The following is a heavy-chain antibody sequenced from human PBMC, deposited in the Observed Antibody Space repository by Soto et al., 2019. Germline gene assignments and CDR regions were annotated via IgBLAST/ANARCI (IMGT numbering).Heavy chain of an antibody. CDR3: AIGLQRADY. CDR2: IYIGGAT. CDR1: GFTVTDHY. D-gene: IGHD6-25*01. Sequence: PGESLKISCAVSGFTVTDHYVNWVRQAPGKGLEWVSVIYIGGATYYRDSVQGRFTLSRDPSDNSVSLHMNNLTVADTAVYFCAIGLQRADYWGQGTLVTVSS. J-gene: IGHJ4*02. V-gene: IGHV3-53*01.